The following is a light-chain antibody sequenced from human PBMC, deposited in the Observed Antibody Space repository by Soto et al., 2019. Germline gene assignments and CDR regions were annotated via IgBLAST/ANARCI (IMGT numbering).Light chain of an antibody. CDR2: DVS. Sequence: QSALTQPASVSGSPGQSITISCTGTSSDVGGYNYVSWYQQYPGKAPKLMIYDVSNRASGISNRFSGSMSGNTASLTISGLQDEDEADYYCSSDTSSSTLNVFGTGTELTVL. CDR3: SSDTSSSTLNV. CDR1: SSDVGGYNY. J-gene: IGLJ1*01. V-gene: IGLV2-14*01.